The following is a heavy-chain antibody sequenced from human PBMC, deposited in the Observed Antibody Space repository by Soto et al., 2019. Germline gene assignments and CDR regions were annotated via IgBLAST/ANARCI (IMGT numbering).Heavy chain of an antibody. CDR2: ISSSGSTI. CDR1: GGSISSSSYY. J-gene: IGHJ4*02. D-gene: IGHD3-3*01. Sequence: LSLTCTVSGGSISSSSYYWGWIRQAPGKGLEWVSYISSSGSTIYYADSVKGRFTISRDNAKNSLYLQMNSLRAEDTAVYYCARDRTVYDFWSGYTTPFFGYWGQGTLVTVSS. V-gene: IGHV3-11*01. CDR3: ARDRTVYDFWSGYTTPFFGY.